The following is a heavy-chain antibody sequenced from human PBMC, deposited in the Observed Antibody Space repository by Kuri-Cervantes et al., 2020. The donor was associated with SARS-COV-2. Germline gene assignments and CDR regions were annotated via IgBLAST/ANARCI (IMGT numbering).Heavy chain of an antibody. CDR2: IYYSGST. CDR1: GGSISSGDYY. V-gene: IGHV4-30-4*01. CDR3: ARVRDLDWLVDH. D-gene: IGHD3/OR15-3a*01. Sequence: LRLSCTVSGGSISSGDYYWSWIRQPPGKGLEWIGYIYYSGSTYYSPSLKSRVTLSVDTSKNQFSLKLSSVTAADTAVYYCARVRDLDWLVDHWGQGTLVTVSS. J-gene: IGHJ4*02.